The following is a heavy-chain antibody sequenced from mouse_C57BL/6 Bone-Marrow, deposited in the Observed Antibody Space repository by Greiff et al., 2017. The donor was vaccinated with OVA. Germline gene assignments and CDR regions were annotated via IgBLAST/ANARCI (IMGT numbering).Heavy chain of an antibody. CDR3: TTPLHDYDVDY. D-gene: IGHD2-4*01. V-gene: IGHV14-1*01. CDR1: GFNIQDYY. J-gene: IGHJ2*01. Sequence: VQLQQSGAELVRPGASVKLSCTASGFNIQDYYMHWVKQRPEQGLEWIGRIDPEDGDTEYAPKFQGKATMTADTSSNTAYLQLSSLTSEDTAVYYCTTPLHDYDVDYWGQGTTLTVSS. CDR2: IDPEDGDT.